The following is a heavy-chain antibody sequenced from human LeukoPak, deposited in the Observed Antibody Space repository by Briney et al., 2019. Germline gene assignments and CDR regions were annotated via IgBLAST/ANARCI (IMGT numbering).Heavy chain of an antibody. CDR2: ISAYNGNT. CDR3: ARAVAGGWFDH. V-gene: IGHV1-18*01. CDR1: LYTFTSNT. Sequence: ASVKVSSKASLYTFTSNTISWVRQPPGQGLEWMGWISAYNGNTNYAQKLQGRVTMTTDTSTSTAYMELRSLRSDDTAVYYCARAVAGGWFDHWGQGTLVTVSS. J-gene: IGHJ5*02. D-gene: IGHD6-19*01.